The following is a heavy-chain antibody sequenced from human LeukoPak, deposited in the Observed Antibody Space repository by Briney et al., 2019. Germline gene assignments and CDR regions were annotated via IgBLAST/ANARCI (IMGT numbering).Heavy chain of an antibody. CDR3: ASPTAGTNFDC. J-gene: IGHJ4*02. D-gene: IGHD6-13*01. CDR2: ISASGGAT. V-gene: IGHV3-23*01. CDR1: GFTFSSYA. Sequence: PGGSLRLSCAASGFTFSSYAMTWVRQAPGEGLEWVSGISASGGATYYADSVKGRFTISRDNSKNTLYLQMNSLRAEDTAVYYCASPTAGTNFDCWGQGTLVTVSS.